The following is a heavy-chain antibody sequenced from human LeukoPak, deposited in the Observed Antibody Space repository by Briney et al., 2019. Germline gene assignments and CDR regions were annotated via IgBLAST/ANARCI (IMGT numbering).Heavy chain of an antibody. CDR1: GCSISSHY. CDR2: IYYSGST. J-gene: IGHJ5*02. D-gene: IGHD4-23*01. V-gene: IGHV4-59*11. Sequence: NASETLSLTCSASGCSISSHYWSWIRQAPGKGLEWIGYIYYSGSTKYNASLESRVTISVDTSKTQFSLKLSSVTAEATAVSYCARGGTTVAPGFLSFDPWGQGTLVTVSS. CDR3: ARGGTTVAPGFLSFDP.